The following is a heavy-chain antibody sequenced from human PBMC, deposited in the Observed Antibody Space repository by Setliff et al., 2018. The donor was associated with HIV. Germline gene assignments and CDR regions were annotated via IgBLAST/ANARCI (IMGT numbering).Heavy chain of an antibody. J-gene: IGHJ3*02. CDR3: ARGGDWMQIWSRFPFDI. D-gene: IGHD5-18*01. V-gene: IGHV7-4-1*02. CDR1: GYTFNNYA. Sequence: ASVKVSCKASGYTFNNYALYWVRQAPGQGFEWMGWINTNTGSPTYAQGFTRRFVFSLDPSVRTAYLQITGLKAEDTAVYYCARGGDWMQIWSRFPFDIWGQGTMVTVSS. CDR2: INTNTGSP.